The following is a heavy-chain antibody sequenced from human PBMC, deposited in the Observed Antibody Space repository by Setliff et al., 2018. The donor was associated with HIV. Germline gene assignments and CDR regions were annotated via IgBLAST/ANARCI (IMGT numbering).Heavy chain of an antibody. D-gene: IGHD6-19*01. V-gene: IGHV3-48*01. CDR2: ISSTSSNI. CDR3: AKSQVRYSSGWFFFDY. J-gene: IGHJ4*02. CDR1: GGSFSSYG. Sequence: ETLSLTCAVYGGSFSSYGMNWVRQAPGKGLEWVSYISSTSSNIYYVDSVEGRFTISRDNADNSLYLQINSLRAEDTAVYYCAKSQVRYSSGWFFFDYWGQGTLVTVSS.